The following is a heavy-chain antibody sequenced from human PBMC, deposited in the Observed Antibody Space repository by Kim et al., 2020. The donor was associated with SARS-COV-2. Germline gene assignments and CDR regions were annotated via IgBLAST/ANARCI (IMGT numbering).Heavy chain of an antibody. CDR3: TFLIDAFDI. Sequence: GGSLRLSCAASGFTFSDAWMSWVRQAPGKGLEWVGRIKSKSDGETSDYAAPVKGRFAISRDHSKATLYLQMRSLKTEDSAVYYCTFLIDAFDIWGQGTMV. CDR2: IKSKSDGETS. CDR1: GFTFSDAW. J-gene: IGHJ3*02. V-gene: IGHV3-15*01.